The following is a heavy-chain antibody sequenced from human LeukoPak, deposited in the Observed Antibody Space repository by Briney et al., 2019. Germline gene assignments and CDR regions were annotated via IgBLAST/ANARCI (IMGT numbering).Heavy chain of an antibody. J-gene: IGHJ4*02. D-gene: IGHD6-13*01. CDR2: IYYSGST. Sequence: PSETLSLTCTASGGSISSSSYYWGWIRQPPGKGLEWIGSIYYSGSTYYNPSLKSRVTISIDTSKNQFSLKLSSVTAADTAVYYCARRGSSFFDYWGQGILVTVSS. CDR3: ARRGSSFFDY. V-gene: IGHV4-39*01. CDR1: GGSISSSSYY.